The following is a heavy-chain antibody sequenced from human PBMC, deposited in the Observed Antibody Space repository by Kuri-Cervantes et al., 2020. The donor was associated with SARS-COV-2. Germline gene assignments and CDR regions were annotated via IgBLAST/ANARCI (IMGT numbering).Heavy chain of an antibody. D-gene: IGHD6-13*01. V-gene: IGHV3-23*01. CDR1: GFTFSSYA. CDR2: ISGRGGST. Sequence: GESLKISCAASGFTFSSYAMSWVRQAPGKGLEWVSAISGRGGSTYYADSVKARFTISRDNSKNTLYVQMNSLRAEVTAVYYCASWRRRRAAAGPFDYWGQGTLVTVSS. CDR3: ASWRRRRAAAGPFDY. J-gene: IGHJ4*02.